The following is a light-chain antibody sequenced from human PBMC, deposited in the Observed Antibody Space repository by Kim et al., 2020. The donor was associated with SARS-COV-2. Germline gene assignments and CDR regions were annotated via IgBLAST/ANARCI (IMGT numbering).Light chain of an antibody. V-gene: IGKV1-39*01. CDR2: AAF. CDR1: QSISSY. Sequence: GDRVTITCRASQSISSYLNWYQQKPGKAPKLLIYAAFSMQSGVPSRFSGSASGTDFTLTISSLQPEDFATYYCQQSSSIPWTFGQGTKVDIK. CDR3: QQSSSIPWT. J-gene: IGKJ1*01.